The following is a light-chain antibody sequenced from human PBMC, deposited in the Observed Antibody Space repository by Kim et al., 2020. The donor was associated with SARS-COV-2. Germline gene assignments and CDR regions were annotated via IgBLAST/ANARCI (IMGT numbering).Light chain of an antibody. CDR3: SSFTDYNTVI. CDR1: SSDVGAYNS. V-gene: IGLV2-14*03. Sequence: QSALTQPASVSGSPGQSITISCTGTSSDVGAYNSVSWYQQHPGKAPKLMICDVNNRPSGVSIRFSGSKSGNTASLTISGLQAEDEADYYCSSFTDYNTVIFGGGTQLTVL. CDR2: DVN. J-gene: IGLJ2*01.